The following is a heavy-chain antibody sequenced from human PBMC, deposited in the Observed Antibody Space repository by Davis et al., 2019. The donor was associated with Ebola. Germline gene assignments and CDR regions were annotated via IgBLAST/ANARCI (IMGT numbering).Heavy chain of an antibody. J-gene: IGHJ4*02. Sequence: AASVKVSCKASGYTFTSYAMHWVRQAPGQRLEWMGWINAGNGNTKYSQNFQGRLTVTRDTSASTAYMELYSLRSEDTAVYYCATLFPAMVRGVNDFDYWGQGTLVTVSS. D-gene: IGHD3-10*01. CDR3: ATLFPAMVRGVNDFDY. CDR1: GYTFTSYA. CDR2: INAGNGNT. V-gene: IGHV1-3*01.